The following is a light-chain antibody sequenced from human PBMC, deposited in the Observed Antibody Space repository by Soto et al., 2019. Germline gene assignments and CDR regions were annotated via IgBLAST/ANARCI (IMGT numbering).Light chain of an antibody. Sequence: EIVLTQSPGILSLSPGERATLACRASQSISSDHLAWYQQRPGQSPRLLIYGASSRTTGVPDRCSGSGSGTDFTLTISRLEPEDFAVYYCQHYRSAPFTFGPGTKVDIK. J-gene: IGKJ3*01. V-gene: IGKV3-20*01. CDR3: QHYRSAPFT. CDR1: QSISSDH. CDR2: GAS.